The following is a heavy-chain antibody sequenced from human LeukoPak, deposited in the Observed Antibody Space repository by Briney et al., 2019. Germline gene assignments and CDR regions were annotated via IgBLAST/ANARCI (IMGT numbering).Heavy chain of an antibody. D-gene: IGHD2-8*01. CDR3: ARRPGYCPNGVCYKRSWFDP. J-gene: IGHJ5*02. V-gene: IGHV4-39*07. CDR1: GASISGSGYY. Sequence: SETLSLTCAVSGASISGSGYYWGWIRQPPGKGLEWIGSIYHSGSMYYNPSLMSRVTLSVDTSNNRFSLKLSSVTAADTAVYYCARRPGYCPNGVCYKRSWFDPWGQGTLVTVSS. CDR2: IYHSGSM.